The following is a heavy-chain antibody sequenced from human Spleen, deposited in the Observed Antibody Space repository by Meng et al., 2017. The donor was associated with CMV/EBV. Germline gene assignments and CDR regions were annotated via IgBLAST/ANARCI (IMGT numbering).Heavy chain of an antibody. D-gene: IGHD5-12*01. Sequence: GGSLRLSCAASGFTFSSFWMHWVRQVPGKGLVWVSRINRDGSSTNYADSVKGRFTISRDNAKNTMYLQMNSLRAEDTAVYYCASGYSGYDPLSYWGQGTLVTVSS. CDR3: ASGYSGYDPLSY. V-gene: IGHV3-74*01. CDR1: GFTFSSFW. CDR2: INRDGSST. J-gene: IGHJ4*02.